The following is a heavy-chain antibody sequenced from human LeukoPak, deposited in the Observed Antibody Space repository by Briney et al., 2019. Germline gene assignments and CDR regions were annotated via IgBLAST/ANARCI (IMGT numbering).Heavy chain of an antibody. CDR2: IYYSGST. Sequence: SETLSLTCTVSGGSISSSSYYWGWIRQPPGKGLEWIGSIYYSGSTYYNPSLKSRVTTSVDTSKNQFSLKLSSVTAADTAVYYCAREAYDSSGYYPVGGAFDIWGQGTMVTVSS. V-gene: IGHV4-39*07. J-gene: IGHJ3*02. CDR3: AREAYDSSGYYPVGGAFDI. CDR1: GGSISSSSYY. D-gene: IGHD3-22*01.